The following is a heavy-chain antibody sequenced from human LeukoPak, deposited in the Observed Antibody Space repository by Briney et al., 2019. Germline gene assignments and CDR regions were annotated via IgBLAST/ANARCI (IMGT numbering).Heavy chain of an antibody. CDR2: ISSSGST. CDR3: ARGPYSYDSLGAFDI. V-gene: IGHV4-61*02. D-gene: IGHD3-22*01. CDR1: GDSISSGDYY. Sequence: SETLSLTCTVSGDSISSGDYYWSWIRQPAGKGLEWIGRISSSGSTNYNPSLKSRVTISVDTSKNQFSLKLSSVTAADTAAYFCARGPYSYDSLGAFDIWGQGTMVTVSS. J-gene: IGHJ3*02.